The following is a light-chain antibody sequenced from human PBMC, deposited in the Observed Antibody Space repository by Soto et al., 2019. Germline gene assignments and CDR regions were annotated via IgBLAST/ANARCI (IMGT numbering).Light chain of an antibody. Sequence: EIVMTQSPATLSASPGDRATLSCSASQSVITNLAWYQQKPGQPPRLLIYGASIRATGIPARFSGSGSGTEFTLTISSLQSAEFAIYYCQRYNNRPKTFGEGTKVELK. CDR1: QSVITN. CDR3: QRYNNRPKT. V-gene: IGKV3-15*01. J-gene: IGKJ1*01. CDR2: GAS.